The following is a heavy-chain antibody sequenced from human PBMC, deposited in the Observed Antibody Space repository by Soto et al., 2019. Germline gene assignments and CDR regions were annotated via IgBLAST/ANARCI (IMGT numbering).Heavy chain of an antibody. CDR2: VFHTGTT. D-gene: IGHD3-22*01. V-gene: IGHV4-61*01. Sequence: QVQLLQWDPGLMKPSETLSLTCPVSGGSISLERFYWTWVRQAPGNGLEWIGYVFHTGTTKYNPSLACRPTISVDTARNPFSLTLRSLPAADTAVYSGAREFYDAHTNSFDFWGQGILVPVTS. J-gene: IGHJ4*02. CDR3: AREFYDAHTNSFDF. CDR1: GGSISLERFY.